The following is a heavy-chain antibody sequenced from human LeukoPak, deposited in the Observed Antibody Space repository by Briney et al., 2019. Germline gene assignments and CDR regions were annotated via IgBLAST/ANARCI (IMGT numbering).Heavy chain of an antibody. V-gene: IGHV3-23*01. CDR3: AKYEGWELHQYNLDV. Sequence: GGSLRLSCAASGFTFSSYAMSWVRQAPGKGLEWVSAISGSGGSTYYADSVKGRFTISRDNSKNTLYLQMNSLRAEDTAVYYCAKYEGWELHQYNLDVWGTGTAVTVSS. CDR1: GFTFSSYA. CDR2: ISGSGGST. J-gene: IGHJ6*03. D-gene: IGHD1-26*01.